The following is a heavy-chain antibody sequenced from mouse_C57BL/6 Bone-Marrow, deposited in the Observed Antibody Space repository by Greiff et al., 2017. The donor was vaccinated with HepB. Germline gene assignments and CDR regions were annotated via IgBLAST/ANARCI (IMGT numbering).Heavy chain of an antibody. CDR1: GYAFTNYL. D-gene: IGHD2-2*01. J-gene: IGHJ3*01. CDR3: ARGLRRGFAY. Sequence: QVHVKQSGAELVRPGTSVKVSCKASGYAFTNYLIEWVKQRPGQGLEWIGVINPGSGGTNYNEKFKGKATLTADKSSSTAYMQLSSLTSEDSAVYFCARGLRRGFAYWGQGTLVTVSA. V-gene: IGHV1-54*01. CDR2: INPGSGGT.